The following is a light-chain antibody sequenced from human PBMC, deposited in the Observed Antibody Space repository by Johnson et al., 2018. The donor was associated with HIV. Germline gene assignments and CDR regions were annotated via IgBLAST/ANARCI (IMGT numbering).Light chain of an antibody. V-gene: IGLV1-51*02. CDR3: GIWDTSLSTGGV. CDR1: YSNIGNNY. J-gene: IGLJ1*01. Sequence: QSVLTQSPSVSAAPGQKVTISCSGSYSNIGNNYVSWYQQLPGTAPKLLIYKNDKRPSGIPDRFSGSKSGTSATLGISGLQQGDEADYYCGIWDTSLSTGGVFGTGTKVTVL. CDR2: KND.